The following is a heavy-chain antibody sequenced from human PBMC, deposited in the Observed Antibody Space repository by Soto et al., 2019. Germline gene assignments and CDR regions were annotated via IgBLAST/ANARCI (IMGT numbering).Heavy chain of an antibody. CDR3: ARGPVESESAPCAFHI. CDR1: GGSFSGYY. V-gene: IGHV4-34*01. CDR2: INHSGST. D-gene: IGHD3-3*01. Sequence: QVQLQQWGAGLLKPSETLSLTCAVYGGSFSGYYWSWIRQPPGKGLEWIGEINHSGSTNYNPSLTRRSTLSVDTSQNPFSPWLTSVTSADTAVYYCARGPVESESAPCAFHIWGQGTMVTVSS. J-gene: IGHJ3*02.